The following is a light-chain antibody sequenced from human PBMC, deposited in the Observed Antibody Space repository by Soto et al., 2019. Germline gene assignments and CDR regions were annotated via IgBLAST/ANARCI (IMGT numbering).Light chain of an antibody. CDR1: QTIHSF. J-gene: IGKJ1*01. Sequence: DIHMTQSPSTLSASVGDRVTITCRASQTIHSFLAWYQQKAGKAPKLLIYDASNLESGVPSRFSGSGSGTEFTLTVSSLQPDDFATFYCQQYNSYSRTFGQGTKVDIK. CDR2: DAS. CDR3: QQYNSYSRT. V-gene: IGKV1-5*01.